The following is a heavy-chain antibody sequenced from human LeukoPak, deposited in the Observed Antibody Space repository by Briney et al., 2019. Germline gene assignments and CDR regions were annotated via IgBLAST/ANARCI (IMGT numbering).Heavy chain of an antibody. CDR1: GFTFSSYG. J-gene: IGHJ6*02. CDR3: TTVVGARNYYYGMDV. Sequence: GGSLRLSCAASGFTFSSYGMHWVRQAPGKGLEWVGRIKSKTDGGTTDYAAPVKGRFTISRDDSKNTLYLQMNSLKTEDTAVYYCTTVVGARNYYYGMDVWGQGTTVTVSS. D-gene: IGHD1-26*01. CDR2: IKSKTDGGTT. V-gene: IGHV3-15*01.